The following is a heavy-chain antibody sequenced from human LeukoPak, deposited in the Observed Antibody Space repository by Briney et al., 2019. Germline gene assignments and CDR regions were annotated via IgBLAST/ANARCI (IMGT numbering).Heavy chain of an antibody. J-gene: IGHJ4*02. CDR1: GYSFTSYW. CDR2: IYPGDSDT. CDR3: ARHYSSGSYYTLYYFDY. V-gene: IGHV5-51*01. D-gene: IGHD3-10*01. Sequence: PGESLKISCKGSGYSFTSYWIGWVRQMPGKGLEWMGIIYPGDSDTRYSPSFQGQVTISADKSIITAYLQWSSLKASDTAMYYCARHYSSGSYYTLYYFDYWGQGTLVTVSS.